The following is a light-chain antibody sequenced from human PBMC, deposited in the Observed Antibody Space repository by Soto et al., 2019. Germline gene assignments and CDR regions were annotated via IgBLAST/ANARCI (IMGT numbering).Light chain of an antibody. Sequence: QSVLTQPASVSGSPGQSITISCAGTRDDIGAYDYVSWYQQHPGNAPKLLVYEVTNRPSGVSDRFSGSKSGNTVSLTISGLQAEDEADYYCNSYTNSSAVVFGGGTKVNVL. V-gene: IGLV2-14*01. CDR3: NSYTNSSAVV. CDR1: RDDIGAYDY. CDR2: EVT. J-gene: IGLJ2*01.